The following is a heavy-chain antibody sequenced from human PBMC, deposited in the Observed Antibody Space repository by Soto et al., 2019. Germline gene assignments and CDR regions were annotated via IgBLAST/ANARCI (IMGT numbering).Heavy chain of an antibody. CDR1: GFTFSDFY. Sequence: GGSLRLSCAASGFTFSDFYMSWIRQAPGKGLEWVSHINGDGTTKIYADSVKGRFTISRDNAKNTLYLQMNSLRAEDTAVYYCARDRGYPDSFDIWGQGTLVTVSS. V-gene: IGHV3-74*01. D-gene: IGHD3-10*01. CDR3: ARDRGYPDSFDI. J-gene: IGHJ3*02. CDR2: INGDGTTK.